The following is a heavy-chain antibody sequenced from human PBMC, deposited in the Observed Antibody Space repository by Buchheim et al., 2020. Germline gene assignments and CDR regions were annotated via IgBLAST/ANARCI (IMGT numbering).Heavy chain of an antibody. CDR3: ARSYYDILTGASYGMDV. Sequence: QVQLVQSGAEVKKPGASVKVSCKASGYTFTGYYMHWVRQAPGQGLEWMGWINPNSGGTNYAQKIQGWVTMTRATAISTAHMELSRLRSDDTAVYYCARSYYDILTGASYGMDVWGQGTT. V-gene: IGHV1-2*04. D-gene: IGHD3-9*01. J-gene: IGHJ6*02. CDR2: INPNSGGT. CDR1: GYTFTGYY.